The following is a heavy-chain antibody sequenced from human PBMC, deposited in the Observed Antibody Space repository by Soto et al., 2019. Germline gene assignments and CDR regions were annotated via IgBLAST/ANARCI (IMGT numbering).Heavy chain of an antibody. Sequence: EVQLVESGGGLVQPGRSLRLSCTGSGFTLGAYAMSWVRQAPGKGLEWVGSIRSRAYGGTTEYAASVKGRFTISRDASKSFAYLQMDSLKTEDTAMYFCARYRLAADLSDFDYWGQGTLVTVSS. V-gene: IGHV3-49*04. CDR3: ARYRLAADLSDFDY. CDR2: IRSRAYGGTT. D-gene: IGHD6-25*01. J-gene: IGHJ4*02. CDR1: GFTLGAYA.